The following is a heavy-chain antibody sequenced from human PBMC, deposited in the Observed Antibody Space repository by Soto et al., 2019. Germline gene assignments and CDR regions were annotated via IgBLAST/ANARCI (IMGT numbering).Heavy chain of an antibody. CDR3: AKGVPAATRYFQP. V-gene: IGHV3-74*01. CDR1: GFSFSSYC. CDR2: INSDGSSA. Sequence: VQLVESGGGLVQPGGSLRLSFAASGFSFSSYCMHWVRHAPGKGLVWVSRINSDGSSATYADSVKGRFTISRDNAKNTLYLQMNSLTPEDTAVYYCAKGVPAATRYFQPWGQGTLVTVSS. J-gene: IGHJ1*01. D-gene: IGHD2-2*01.